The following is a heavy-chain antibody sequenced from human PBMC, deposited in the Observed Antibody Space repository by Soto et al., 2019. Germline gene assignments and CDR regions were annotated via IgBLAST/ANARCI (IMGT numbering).Heavy chain of an antibody. V-gene: IGHV4-59*01. CDR2: IYYSGST. CDR3: ARGPILPAGQAYYYYGMDV. Sequence: PSETLSLTCTVSGGSISSYYWSWIRQPPGKGLEWIGYIYYSGSTNYNPSLKSRVTISVDTSKNQFSLKLSSVTAADTAVYYCARGPILPAGQAYYYYGMDVWGQGTTVTVSS. J-gene: IGHJ6*02. D-gene: IGHD2-2*01. CDR1: GGSISSYY.